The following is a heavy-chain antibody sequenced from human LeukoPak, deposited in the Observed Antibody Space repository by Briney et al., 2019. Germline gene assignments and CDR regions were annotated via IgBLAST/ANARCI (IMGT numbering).Heavy chain of an antibody. V-gene: IGHV3-23*01. CDR3: ARDAPTIWFGEKGAFDY. CDR1: GFTFSSYA. Sequence: GGSLRLSCAASGFTFSSYAMTWVRQAPGKGLEWVSSISDSGGRTYYAGSVKGRCTISRDNSKNTLYLQMNSLRAEDTAVYYCARDAPTIWFGEKGAFDYWGQGTLVTVSS. D-gene: IGHD3-10*01. J-gene: IGHJ4*02. CDR2: ISDSGGRT.